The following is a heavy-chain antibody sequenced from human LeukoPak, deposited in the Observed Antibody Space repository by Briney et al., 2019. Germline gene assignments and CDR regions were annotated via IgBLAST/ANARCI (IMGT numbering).Heavy chain of an antibody. CDR3: ARDGPSSLVADTYYGMDV. D-gene: IGHD2-15*01. CDR2: ITQDGSEK. CDR1: GLTFSSYW. J-gene: IGHJ6*02. V-gene: IGHV3-7*01. Sequence: GGSLRLSCAASGLTFSSYWMSWVRQAPGKGLEWVANITQDGSEKYYVDSVKGRFTISRDNAKNSLYLQMNSLRAEDTAVYYCARDGPSSLVADTYYGMDVWGQGTTVTVSS.